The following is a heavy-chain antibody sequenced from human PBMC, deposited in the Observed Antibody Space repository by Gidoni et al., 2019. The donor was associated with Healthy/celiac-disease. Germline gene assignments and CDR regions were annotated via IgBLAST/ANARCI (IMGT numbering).Heavy chain of an antibody. CDR3: ARGYSSSWYWFDP. J-gene: IGHJ5*02. V-gene: IGHV3-66*02. Sequence: EVQLVESGGGLVQPGGSLRLSCAASGFTVSSNYMSWVRQAPGKGLEWVSVIYSGGSTYYADSVKGRFTISRDNSKNTLYLQMNSLRAEDTAVYYCARGYSSSWYWFDPWGQGTLVTVSS. D-gene: IGHD6-13*01. CDR2: IYSGGST. CDR1: GFTVSSNY.